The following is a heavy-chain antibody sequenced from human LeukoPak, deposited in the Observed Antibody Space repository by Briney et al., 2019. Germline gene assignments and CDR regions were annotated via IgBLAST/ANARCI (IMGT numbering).Heavy chain of an antibody. V-gene: IGHV3-74*01. Sequence: GGSLRLSCAASGFTFSSYWMHWVRQAPGKGLVWVSRINSDGSSTSYADSVKGRFTISRDNAKNTLYLQLNSLRAEDTAVYYCARSSVFTRAFDIWGQGAMVTVSS. CDR2: INSDGSST. CDR3: ARSSVFTRAFDI. J-gene: IGHJ3*02. CDR1: GFTFSSYW. D-gene: IGHD1-1*01.